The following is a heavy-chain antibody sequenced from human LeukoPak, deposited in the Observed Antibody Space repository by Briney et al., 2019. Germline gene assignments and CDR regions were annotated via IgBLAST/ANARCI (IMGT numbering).Heavy chain of an antibody. Sequence: GGSLRLSCVASGFTFGTHAMSWVRQVPGKGLEWASGISRGSITYYSDSVKGRFTISRDNSRATLFLQMNSLRAEDTAVYYCAREPSRDTVTKRYYYYYMDVWGKGTTVTVSS. V-gene: IGHV3-23*01. CDR2: ISRGSIT. CDR1: GFTFGTHA. J-gene: IGHJ6*03. CDR3: AREPSRDTVTKRYYYYYMDV. D-gene: IGHD4-11*01.